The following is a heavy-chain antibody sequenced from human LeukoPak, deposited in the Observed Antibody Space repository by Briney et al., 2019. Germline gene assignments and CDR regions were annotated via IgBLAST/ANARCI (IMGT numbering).Heavy chain of an antibody. CDR3: AKDRVLLWFGNSPDY. CDR1: GFTFSSYA. Sequence: GGSLRLSCAASGFTFSSYAMSWVRQAPGKGLEWVSGISGSGGSTYYADPVKGRFTVSRDNSKNTLYLQMNSLRAEDTAVYYCAKDRVLLWFGNSPDYWGQGTLVTVSS. CDR2: ISGSGGST. D-gene: IGHD3-10*01. V-gene: IGHV3-23*01. J-gene: IGHJ4*02.